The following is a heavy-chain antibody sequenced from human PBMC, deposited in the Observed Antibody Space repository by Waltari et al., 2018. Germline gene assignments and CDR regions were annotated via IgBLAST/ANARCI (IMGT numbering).Heavy chain of an antibody. V-gene: IGHV3-9*01. J-gene: IGHJ3*02. CDR2: ISRNSVNI. D-gene: IGHD4-17*01. Sequence: EVQLVESGGGLVQPGRYLRLSCAAAGFTFEDDGIHWVRQAPGKGLEWVSGISRNSVNIVYADSVKGRFTISRDNAKNSLYLQMNSLRAEDTALYYCAKATWTTGGPFDIWGQGTMVTVSS. CDR3: AKATWTTGGPFDI. CDR1: GFTFEDDG.